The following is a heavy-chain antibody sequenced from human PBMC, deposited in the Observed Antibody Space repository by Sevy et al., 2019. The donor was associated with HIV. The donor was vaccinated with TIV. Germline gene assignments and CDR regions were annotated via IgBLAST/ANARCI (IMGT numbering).Heavy chain of an antibody. CDR3: GTDAWRSLVN. Sequence: GGSLRLSCAASGFTFSAYWMAWVRQAPGKGLEWVANLNQDGSEKYPVDSVKGRFTISRDNAKNSLYLQMNSVRVEDTGISYCGTDAWRSLVNWGRGTMVTVSS. CDR2: LNQDGSEK. CDR1: GFTFSAYW. V-gene: IGHV3-7*01. J-gene: IGHJ3*01. D-gene: IGHD6-6*01.